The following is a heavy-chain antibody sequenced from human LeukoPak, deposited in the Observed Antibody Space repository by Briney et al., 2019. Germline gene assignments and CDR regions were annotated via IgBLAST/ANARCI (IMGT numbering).Heavy chain of an antibody. J-gene: IGHJ4*02. V-gene: IGHV4-59*01. CDR3: ARDNSGWLVNFDY. CDR2: ISSSGST. D-gene: IGHD6-19*01. Sequence: SETLSLTCTVSGGSISNSFWSWLRQPPGNGLEWIGYISSSGSTNYNPSLKSRVTISIHTSKNQFSLKLSSVTAADTAVYYCARDNSGWLVNFDYWGQGSLVTVSS. CDR1: GGSISNSF.